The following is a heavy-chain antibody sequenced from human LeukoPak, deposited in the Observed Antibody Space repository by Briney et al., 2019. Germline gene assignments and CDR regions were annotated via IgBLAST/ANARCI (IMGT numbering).Heavy chain of an antibody. Sequence: GGSLRLSCAASGFSFSSCWMHWVRQAPGKGLVWVSRIKSDGVTTAYADSVKGRFTISRDNAKNTLYLQMNSLRAEDTAAYYCARSDWFDPWGQGTLVTVSS. CDR3: ARSDWFDP. CDR1: GFSFSSCW. V-gene: IGHV3-74*01. D-gene: IGHD2-21*01. J-gene: IGHJ5*02. CDR2: IKSDGVTT.